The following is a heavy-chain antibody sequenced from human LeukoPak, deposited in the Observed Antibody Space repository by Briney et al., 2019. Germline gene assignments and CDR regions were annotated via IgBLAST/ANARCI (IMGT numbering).Heavy chain of an antibody. Sequence: PGGSLRLSCAASGFTFSSYWMHWVRQAPGKGLVWVSRINSDGSSTSYADSVKGRFTISRDNSKNTLYLQMNSLRAEDTAVYYCAKEDHSGSYYYFDYWGQGTLVTVSS. V-gene: IGHV3-74*01. J-gene: IGHJ4*02. D-gene: IGHD1-26*01. CDR2: INSDGSST. CDR1: GFTFSSYW. CDR3: AKEDHSGSYYYFDY.